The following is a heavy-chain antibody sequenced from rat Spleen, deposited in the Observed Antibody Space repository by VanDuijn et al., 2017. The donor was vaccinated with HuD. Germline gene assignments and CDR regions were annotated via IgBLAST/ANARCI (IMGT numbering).Heavy chain of an antibody. V-gene: IGHV3-3*01. D-gene: IGHD1-1*01. J-gene: IGHJ3*01. CDR3: ARSDGVHYYLPFAD. CDR2: LNSAGTT. Sequence: EVQLQESGPGPVKVSESLSLTCSVTGHSITSSYRWNWIRKFPGNKLEWRGYLNSAGTTNYNPSLKSRISITRDTSKNQFFLQVNSVSSEDTATYYCARSDGVHYYLPFADWGQGTLVTASS. CDR1: GHSITSSYR.